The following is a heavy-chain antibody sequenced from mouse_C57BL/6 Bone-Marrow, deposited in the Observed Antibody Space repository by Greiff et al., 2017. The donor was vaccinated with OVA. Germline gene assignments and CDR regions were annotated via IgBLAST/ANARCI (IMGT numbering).Heavy chain of an antibody. CDR2: IWRGGST. CDR3: AKNRNYGNYDVHAMDY. Sequence: QVQLQQSGPGLVQPSQSLSITCTVSGFSLTSYGVHWVRQSPGKGLEWLGVIWRGGSTDYNAAFMSRLSITKDNSKSQVFFKMNSLQADDTAIYYCAKNRNYGNYDVHAMDYWGQGTSVTVSS. CDR1: GFSLTSYG. D-gene: IGHD2-1*01. V-gene: IGHV2-5*01. J-gene: IGHJ4*01.